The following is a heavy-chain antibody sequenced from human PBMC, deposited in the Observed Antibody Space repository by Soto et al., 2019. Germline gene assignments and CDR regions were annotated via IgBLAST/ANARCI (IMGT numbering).Heavy chain of an antibody. CDR2: IDWDDDK. CDR3: ARSPFMVRGVIIHYYYGMDV. Sequence: SGPTLVNPTQTLTLTCTFSGFSLSTSGMCVSWIRQPPGKALEWLALIDWDDDKYYSTSLKTRLTISKDTSKNQVVLTMTNMDPVDTATYYCARSPFMVRGVIIHYYYGMDVWGQGTTVTV. D-gene: IGHD3-10*01. CDR1: GFSLSTSGMC. J-gene: IGHJ6*02. V-gene: IGHV2-70*01.